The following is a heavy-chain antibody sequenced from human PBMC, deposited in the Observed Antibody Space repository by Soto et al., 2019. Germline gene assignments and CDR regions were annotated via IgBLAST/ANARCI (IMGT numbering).Heavy chain of an antibody. CDR3: ARRWYSSRTGWFDP. J-gene: IGHJ5*02. CDR2: IYYSGST. D-gene: IGHD6-13*01. Sequence: SETLSLTCTVSGGSVSSGSYYWSWIRQPPGKGLEWIGYIYYSGSTNYNPSLKSRVTISVDTSKNQFSLKLSSVTAADTAVYYCARRWYSSRTGWFDPWGQGTLVTVSS. CDR1: GGSVSSGSYY. V-gene: IGHV4-61*01.